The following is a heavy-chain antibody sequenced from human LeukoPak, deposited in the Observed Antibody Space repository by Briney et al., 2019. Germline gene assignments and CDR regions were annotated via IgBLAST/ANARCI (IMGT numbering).Heavy chain of an antibody. CDR2: IYHSGST. J-gene: IGHJ2*01. CDR1: GGSISSGGYY. D-gene: IGHD1-26*01. Sequence: SETLSLTCTVSGGSISSGGYYWSWIRQPPGKGPEWIGYIYHSGSTYYNPSLKSRVTISVDTSKNQFSLKLSSVTAADTAVYYCAREGGIRRYFDLWGRGTLVTVSS. CDR3: AREGGIRRYFDL. V-gene: IGHV4-30-2*01.